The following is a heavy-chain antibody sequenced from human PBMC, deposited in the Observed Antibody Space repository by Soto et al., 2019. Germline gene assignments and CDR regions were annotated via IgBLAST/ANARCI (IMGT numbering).Heavy chain of an antibody. CDR3: ERDREDYDYYYGMDV. Sequence: GGSLRLSCAASGFTFSSYAMHWVRQAPGKGLEWVAVISYDGSNKYYADSVKGRFTISRDNSKNTLYLQMNSLRAEDTAVYYCERDREDYDYYYGMDVWGQGTTVTVSS. CDR1: GFTFSSYA. CDR2: ISYDGSNK. V-gene: IGHV3-30-3*01. J-gene: IGHJ6*02.